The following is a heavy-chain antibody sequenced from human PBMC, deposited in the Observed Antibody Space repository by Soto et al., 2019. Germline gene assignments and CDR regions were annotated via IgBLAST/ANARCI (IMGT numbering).Heavy chain of an antibody. D-gene: IGHD2-15*01. CDR3: ARGIATGQLDH. Sequence: ASVNVSCKASGYTFTRYTMNWVRQAPGQRLEWMGWINPDNGNTKSSQKFQDRVIITRDTSASTAYMDLSSLRSEDTAVYYCARGIATGQLDHWGQGTLVTVSA. CDR1: GYTFTRYT. J-gene: IGHJ5*02. V-gene: IGHV1-3*01. CDR2: INPDNGNT.